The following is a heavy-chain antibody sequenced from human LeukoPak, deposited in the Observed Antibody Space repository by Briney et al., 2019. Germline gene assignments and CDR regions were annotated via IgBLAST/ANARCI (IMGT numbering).Heavy chain of an antibody. Sequence: PGRSLRLSCAASGSTFSRYSMNWVRQAPGKGLEWVSYISSSRSIIEYADSVKGRFTISSDNAKNSLYLQMNSLRAEDTAVYYCAGAGFGSGWYYFDSWGQGTLVTVSS. J-gene: IGHJ4*02. CDR2: ISSSRSII. CDR3: AGAGFGSGWYYFDS. D-gene: IGHD6-19*01. CDR1: GSTFSRYS. V-gene: IGHV3-48*01.